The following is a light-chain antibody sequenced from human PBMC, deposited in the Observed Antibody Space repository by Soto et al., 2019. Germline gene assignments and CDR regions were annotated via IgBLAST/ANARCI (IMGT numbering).Light chain of an antibody. CDR2: DAS. CDR1: LSVSVY. V-gene: IGKV3-11*01. CDR3: HQRQYWPPIT. Sequence: VVLTQSPATLSLSPGERGTLYCRTSLSVSVYLDWYQQKPGQAPRLLISDASNRATGIPARFSGSGSGTDFTLTISSLEPEDFAVDYCHQRQYWPPITFGQWALRDI. J-gene: IGKJ5*01.